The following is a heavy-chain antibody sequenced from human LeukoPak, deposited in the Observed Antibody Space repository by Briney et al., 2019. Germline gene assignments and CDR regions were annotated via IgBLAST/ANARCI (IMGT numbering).Heavy chain of an antibody. CDR1: VGTFSSYA. V-gene: IGHV1-69*06. CDR2: IIPIFGTA. CDR3: ATARDTANFDY. D-gene: IGHD5-18*01. Sequence: SVTVSCKASVGTFSSYAISWVRQAPGQGLEWMGRIIPIFGTANYAQKFQGRVTITADKSTSTAYMELSSLRSEDTAVYYCATARDTANFDYWGQGTLVTVSS. J-gene: IGHJ4*02.